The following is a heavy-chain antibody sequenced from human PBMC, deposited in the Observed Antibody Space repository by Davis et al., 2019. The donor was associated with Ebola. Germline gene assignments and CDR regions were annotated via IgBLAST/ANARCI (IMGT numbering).Heavy chain of an antibody. D-gene: IGHD6-19*01. CDR3: AKARYSSGWYTWFDP. Sequence: GESLKISCAASGFTFSSYAMSWVRQAPGKGLEWVSAISGSGGSTYYADSVKGRFTISRDNSKKTLYLQMNSLRAEDTAVYYCAKARYSSGWYTWFDPWGQGTLVTVSS. J-gene: IGHJ5*02. V-gene: IGHV3-23*01. CDR1: GFTFSSYA. CDR2: ISGSGGST.